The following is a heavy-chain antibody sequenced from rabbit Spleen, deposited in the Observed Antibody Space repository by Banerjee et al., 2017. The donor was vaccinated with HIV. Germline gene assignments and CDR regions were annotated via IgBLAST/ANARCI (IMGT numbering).Heavy chain of an antibody. J-gene: IGHJ4*01. Sequence: QQLVESGGGLVKPGASLTLTCTASGFSFSNDYDMCWVRQAPGKGLEWIGCIYTGNRKTYYAGWAKGRFTISKASSTTVTLQMTSLTAADTATYFCARDSGSNAYIDVYFNLWGPGTLVTVS. CDR1: GFSFSNDYD. CDR3: ARDSGSNAYIDVYFNL. V-gene: IGHV1S40*01. CDR2: IYTGNRKT. D-gene: IGHD4-2*01.